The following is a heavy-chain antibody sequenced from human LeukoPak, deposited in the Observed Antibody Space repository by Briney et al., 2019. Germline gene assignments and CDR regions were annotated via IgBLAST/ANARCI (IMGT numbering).Heavy chain of an antibody. V-gene: IGHV3-23*01. D-gene: IGHD3-22*01. CDR1: GFTFSSYA. Sequence: GGSLRLSCAASGFTFSSYAMSWVRQAPGKGLEWVSAISGSGGSTYYADSVKGRSTISRDNSKNTLYLQMNSLRAEDTAVYYCAKDPLYDSSGYLDYWGQGTLVTVSS. CDR2: ISGSGGST. J-gene: IGHJ4*02. CDR3: AKDPLYDSSGYLDY.